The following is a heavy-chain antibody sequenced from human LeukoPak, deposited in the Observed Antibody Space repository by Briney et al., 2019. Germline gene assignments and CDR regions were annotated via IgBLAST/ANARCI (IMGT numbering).Heavy chain of an antibody. CDR2: ISGSGGST. D-gene: IGHD3-9*01. Sequence: GGSLRLSCAASGFTFTNYAMSWVRQAPGKGLEWVSAISGSGGSTYYIDSMKGRFTISRDNAKNTLYLQMNSLRAEDTAVYYCARARGLRYFDWLSSAFDIWGQGTMVTVSS. J-gene: IGHJ3*02. CDR1: GFTFTNYA. V-gene: IGHV3-23*01. CDR3: ARARGLRYFDWLSSAFDI.